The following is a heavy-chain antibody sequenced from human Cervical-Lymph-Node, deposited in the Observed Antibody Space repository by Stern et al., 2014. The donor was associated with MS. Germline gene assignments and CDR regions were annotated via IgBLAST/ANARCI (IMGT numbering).Heavy chain of an antibody. CDR3: ARHQPAATFAMDV. J-gene: IGHJ6*02. Sequence: EVQLVESGAEVKQPGESLKISCKGSGYNFGDYWIGWVRQKPGKGLEWMATIFPADSDSRYSPSFEGQVTISADESISTAFLQSSSLKASDTGIYYCARHQPAATFAMDVWGQGTTVIVSS. D-gene: IGHD2-2*01. CDR2: IFPADSDS. V-gene: IGHV5-51*01. CDR1: GYNFGDYW.